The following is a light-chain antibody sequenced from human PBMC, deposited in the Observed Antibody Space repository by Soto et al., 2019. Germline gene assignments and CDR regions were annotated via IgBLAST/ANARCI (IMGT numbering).Light chain of an antibody. Sequence: DIQMTASPASLSASVGARFTITCRASQRISSLLTWYQQKPGKAPTLLIFGASILHSGVPSRFSGSGSGTDFTLTIGSLQPEDFATYYCQQSHSTPRTFGQGTKVDI. J-gene: IGKJ1*01. CDR3: QQSHSTPRT. V-gene: IGKV1-39*01. CDR2: GAS. CDR1: QRISSL.